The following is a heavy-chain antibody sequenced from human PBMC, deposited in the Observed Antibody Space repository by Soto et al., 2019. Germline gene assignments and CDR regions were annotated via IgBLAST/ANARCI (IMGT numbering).Heavy chain of an antibody. Sequence: QVHLQQWGAGLLKPSETLSLTCAVYGGYFSGYYWSWIRQPPGKGLESFGEITHSGSNYNPSLKMRVTLSVDTSKNQFSLKLSTVTAADTAVYFCASRYSYLWRGISSPPKSFDYWCQGTLGSVSS. D-gene: IGHD3-3*01. CDR1: GGYFSGYY. J-gene: IGHJ4*02. V-gene: IGHV4-34*01. CDR2: ITHSGS. CDR3: ASRYSYLWRGISSPPKSFDY.